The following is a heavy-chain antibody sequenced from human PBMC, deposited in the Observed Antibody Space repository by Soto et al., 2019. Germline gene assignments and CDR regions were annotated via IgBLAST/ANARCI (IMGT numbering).Heavy chain of an antibody. V-gene: IGHV3-11*01. CDR1: GFTFSDYY. D-gene: IGHD6-19*01. CDR3: ARVGSLYSSGWSDAFDI. J-gene: IGHJ3*02. Sequence: QVQLVGSGGGLVKPGGSLRLSCAASGFTFSDYYMSWIRQAPGKGLEWVSYISSGGSVIYYADSVKGRFTISRDNAKNSLYLQMTSLRAEDTAVYYCARVGSLYSSGWSDAFDIWGQGTMVTVSS. CDR2: ISSGGSVI.